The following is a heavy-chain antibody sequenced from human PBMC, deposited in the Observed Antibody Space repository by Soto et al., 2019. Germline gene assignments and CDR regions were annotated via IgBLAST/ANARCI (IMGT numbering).Heavy chain of an antibody. CDR2: IKSKTDGGTT. CDR1: GFSFTNAW. V-gene: IGHV3-15*01. D-gene: IGHD1-26*01. J-gene: IGHJ4*02. Sequence: PGGSLRLSCATSGFSFTNAWMSWVRQVPGKGLEWVGRIKSKTDGGTTEYPAPVKGRFTISRDDSKNTLSLQMDSLKSEDTGLYYCTTDRGITLLVIFASWGLGTLVTVSS. CDR3: TTDRGITLLVIFAS.